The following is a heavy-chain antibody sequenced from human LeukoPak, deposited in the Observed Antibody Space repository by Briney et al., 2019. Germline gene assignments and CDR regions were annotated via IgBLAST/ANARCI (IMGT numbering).Heavy chain of an antibody. V-gene: IGHV3-23*01. J-gene: IGHJ4*02. CDR2: ISGGGYST. D-gene: IGHD1-26*01. CDR1: GFTFSSYA. Sequence: PGGSLRLSCAASGFTFSSYAMTWVRQAPGKGLEWVSAISGGGYSTYYADSVKGRFTISRDNSKNTLYLQMNSLRAEDTAVYYCAKNAVGAFDYWGQGTLVTVSS. CDR3: AKNAVGAFDY.